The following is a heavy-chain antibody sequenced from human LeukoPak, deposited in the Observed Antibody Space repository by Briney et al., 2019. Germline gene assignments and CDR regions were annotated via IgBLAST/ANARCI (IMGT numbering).Heavy chain of an antibody. CDR3: ARPSGEYYNWFDP. CDR1: GYTFTGYS. Sequence: ASVMVSCKASGYTFTGYSMHWVRQAPGQGLEWMGWINPNSGDTNYAQKFQDRFTLTRDTSINTAYMELTNLKSDDPAVYYCARPSGEYYNWFDPWGQGTLVTVSS. CDR2: INPNSGDT. D-gene: IGHD3-22*01. V-gene: IGHV1-2*02. J-gene: IGHJ5*02.